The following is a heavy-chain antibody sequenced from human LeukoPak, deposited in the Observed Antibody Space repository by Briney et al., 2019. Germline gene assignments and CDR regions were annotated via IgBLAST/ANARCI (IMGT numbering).Heavy chain of an antibody. CDR3: ASRRGYSGYDSYAFDI. V-gene: IGHV5-51*01. CDR1: GYSFTNYW. D-gene: IGHD5-12*01. J-gene: IGHJ3*02. Sequence: GESLKISCKGSGYSFTNYWIGWVRQMPGKGLEWMGIICPGDSDTRYSPSFQGQVTISADKSISTAYLQWSSLKASDTAMYYCASRRGYSGYDSYAFDIWGQGTMVTVSS. CDR2: ICPGDSDT.